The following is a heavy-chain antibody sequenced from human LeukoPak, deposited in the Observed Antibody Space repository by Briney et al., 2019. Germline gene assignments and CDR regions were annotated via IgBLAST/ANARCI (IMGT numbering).Heavy chain of an antibody. J-gene: IGHJ3*02. V-gene: IGHV1-2*02. D-gene: IGHD4-17*01. CDR1: GYTFTGYY. CDR2: INPNSGGT. CDR3: AAQRDYGDYEGGAFDI. Sequence: ASVKVSCKASGYTFTGYYMHWVRQAPGQGLEWMGWINPNSGGTNYAQEFQGRVTMTRDTSISTAYMELSRLRSDDTAVYYCAAQRDYGDYEGGAFDIWGQGTMVTVSS.